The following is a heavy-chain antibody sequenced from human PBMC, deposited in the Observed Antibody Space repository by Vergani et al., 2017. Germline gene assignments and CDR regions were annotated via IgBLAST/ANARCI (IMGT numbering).Heavy chain of an antibody. D-gene: IGHD3-16*01. CDR2: INPSGGST. CDR3: ARVLGAGPAKPYYDYVWGNHAFDY. Sequence: QVQLVQSGAEVKKPGASVKVSCKASGYTFTGYYMHWVRQAPGQGLEWMGWINPSGGSTSYAQKFQGRVTMTRDTSTSTVYMELSSLRSEDTAVYYCARVLGAGPAKPYYDYVWGNHAFDYWGQGTLVTVSS. V-gene: IGHV1-46*03. CDR1: GYTFTGYY. J-gene: IGHJ4*02.